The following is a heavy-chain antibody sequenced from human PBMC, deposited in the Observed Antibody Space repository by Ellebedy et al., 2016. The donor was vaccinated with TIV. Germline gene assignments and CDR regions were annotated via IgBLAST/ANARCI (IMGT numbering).Heavy chain of an antibody. CDR1: GYSFTSYW. V-gene: IGHV5-51*01. Sequence: GESLKISXKGSGYSFTSYWIGWVRQMPGKGLEWMGIIYPGDSDTRYSPALQGQVTIAVDKSTTTAYLQWSSLRASDTAMYYCARLEATGRELSHIDYWGQGTLVTVSS. D-gene: IGHD1-1*01. J-gene: IGHJ4*02. CDR3: ARLEATGRELSHIDY. CDR2: IYPGDSDT.